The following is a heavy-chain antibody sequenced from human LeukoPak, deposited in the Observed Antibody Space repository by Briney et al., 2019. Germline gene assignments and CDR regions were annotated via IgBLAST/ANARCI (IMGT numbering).Heavy chain of an antibody. CDR1: GGSIMTTNW. CDR2: VHLSGAT. V-gene: IGHV4-4*02. Sequence: PSETLSLTCAVSGGSIMTTNWWSWVRQPPGKGLEWIGEVHLSGATSYNPSLESRVSMSIDTSKNQMSLKLTSVTAADTAIYFCTRESGAFSPFGFWGQGTLVTVSS. CDR3: TRESGAFSPFGF. D-gene: IGHD1-26*01. J-gene: IGHJ4*02.